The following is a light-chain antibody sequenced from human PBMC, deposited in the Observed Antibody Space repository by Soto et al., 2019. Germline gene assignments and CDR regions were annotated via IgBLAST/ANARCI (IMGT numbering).Light chain of an antibody. V-gene: IGLV2-14*01. J-gene: IGLJ1*01. CDR2: EVN. CDR3: SAYTSSETGV. CDR1: SSDVGGYNY. Sequence: QSVLTQPASVSGSPGQSITISCTGSSSDVGGYNYVSWYQQHPGKAPKLMIYEVNYRPSGVSNRFSGSKSGNTASLTISGLQAEDEADYYCSAYTSSETGVFGTGTKVTVL.